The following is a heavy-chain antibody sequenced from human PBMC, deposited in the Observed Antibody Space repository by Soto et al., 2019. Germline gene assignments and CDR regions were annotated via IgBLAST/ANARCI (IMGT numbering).Heavy chain of an antibody. J-gene: IGHJ5*02. Sequence: SETLSLTCTVSGGSISSSSYYWGWIRQPPGKGLEWIGSIYYSGSTYYNPSLKSRVTISVDTSKNQFSLKLSSVTAADTAVYYCARHFIVGATNVRSWFDPWGQGTLVTVSS. CDR2: IYYSGST. D-gene: IGHD1-26*01. CDR1: GGSISSSSYY. CDR3: ARHFIVGATNVRSWFDP. V-gene: IGHV4-39*01.